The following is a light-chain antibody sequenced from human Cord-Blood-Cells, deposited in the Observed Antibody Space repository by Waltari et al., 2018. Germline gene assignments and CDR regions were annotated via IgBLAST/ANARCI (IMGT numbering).Light chain of an antibody. J-gene: IGLJ3*02. CDR2: EVS. V-gene: IGLV2-8*01. CDR3: SSYAGSNNLV. Sequence: QSALTQPPSASGSPGPSVTISCTGTSSDVGGYNYFSWYQQHPGKAPNLMIYEVSKRPSGVPDRFSGSKSGNTASLTVSGLQAEDEADYYCSSYAGSNNLVFGGGTKLTVL. CDR1: SSDVGGYNY.